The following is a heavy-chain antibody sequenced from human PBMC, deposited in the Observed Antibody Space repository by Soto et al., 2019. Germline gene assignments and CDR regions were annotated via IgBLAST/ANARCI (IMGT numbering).Heavy chain of an antibody. J-gene: IGHJ4*02. CDR2: ISSSSSTI. CDR1: GFTFGGYS. CDR3: ARDRKDYYDSSGYYW. Sequence: PGGSLRLSCAASGFTFGGYSVNWVRQAPGKGLEWVSYISSSSSTIYYADSVKGRFTISRDNAKNSLYLQMNSLRDEDTAVYYCARDRKDYYDSSGYYWWGQGTLVTVSS. V-gene: IGHV3-48*02. D-gene: IGHD3-22*01.